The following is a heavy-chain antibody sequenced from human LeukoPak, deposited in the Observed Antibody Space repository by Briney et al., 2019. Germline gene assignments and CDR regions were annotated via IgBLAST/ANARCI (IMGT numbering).Heavy chain of an antibody. CDR2: ISSGSSTI. CDR1: GFTFSSYS. Sequence: GGSLRLSCAASGFTFSSYSMNWVRQAPGKGLEWVSYISSGSSTIYYAGSVKGRFTISRDNAKNSLYLQMNSLRAEDTAVYYCARVRNLRGDYWGQGTLVTVSS. V-gene: IGHV3-48*01. J-gene: IGHJ4*02. D-gene: IGHD4-17*01. CDR3: ARVRNLRGDY.